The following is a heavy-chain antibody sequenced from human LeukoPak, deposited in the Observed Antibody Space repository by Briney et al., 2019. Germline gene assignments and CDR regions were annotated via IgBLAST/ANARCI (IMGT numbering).Heavy chain of an antibody. V-gene: IGHV4-39*01. Sequence: SETLSLTCTVSGGSISSSSYYWGWIRQPPGKGLEWIGSIYYSGSTYYNPSLKSRVTISVDTSKNQFSLKLSSVTAADTAVYYCASRDAVVTAILTYWGQGTLVTVSS. CDR3: ASRDAVVTAILTY. CDR1: GGSISSSSYY. D-gene: IGHD2-21*02. CDR2: IYYSGST. J-gene: IGHJ4*02.